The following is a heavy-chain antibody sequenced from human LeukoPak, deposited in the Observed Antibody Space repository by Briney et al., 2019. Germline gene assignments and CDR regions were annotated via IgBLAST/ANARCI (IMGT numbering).Heavy chain of an antibody. CDR2: FDPEDGET. V-gene: IGHV1-24*01. CDR1: GYTLTELS. J-gene: IGHJ4*02. Sequence: ASVKVSCKVSGYTLTELSMHWVRQAPGKGLEWMGGFDPEDGETIYAQKFQGRVTMTEDTSTDTAYMELSSLRSEDTAVYYCATDGPARPGDMIGGYFDYWGQGTLVTVSS. CDR3: ATDGPARPGDMIGGYFDY. D-gene: IGHD3-10*02.